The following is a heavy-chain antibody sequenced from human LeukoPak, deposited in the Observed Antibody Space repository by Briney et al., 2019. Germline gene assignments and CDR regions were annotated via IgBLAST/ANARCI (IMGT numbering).Heavy chain of an antibody. J-gene: IGHJ4*02. CDR3: ARSVLLREGDPLGY. D-gene: IGHD3-22*01. CDR2: MNPNSGNT. V-gene: IGHV1-8*01. Sequence: GASVKVSCKASGYTFTSYDINWVRQATGQGLEWMGWMNPNSGNTGYAQKFQGRVTMTRNTSISTAYMELSSLRSEDTAVYYCARSVLLREGDPLGYWGQGTLVTVPS. CDR1: GYTFTSYD.